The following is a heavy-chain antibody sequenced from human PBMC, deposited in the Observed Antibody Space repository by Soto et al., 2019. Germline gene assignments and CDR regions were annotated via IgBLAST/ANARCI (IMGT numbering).Heavy chain of an antibody. J-gene: IGHJ1*01. CDR3: AGGWGGYFQH. CDR1: GGSISTYY. CDR2: IYYSGST. Sequence: QVQLQESGPGLVKPSETLSLTCTVSGGSISTYYWSWIRQPPGKGLELIGYIYYSGSTNYNPSLKSRVTISVDTSKNQFSLKLSSVTAADTAVYYCAGGWGGYFQHWGQGTLVTVSS. D-gene: IGHD7-27*01. V-gene: IGHV4-59*01.